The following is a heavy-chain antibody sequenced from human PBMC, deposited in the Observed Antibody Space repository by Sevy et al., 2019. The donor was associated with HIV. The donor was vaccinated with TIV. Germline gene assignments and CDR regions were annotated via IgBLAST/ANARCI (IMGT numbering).Heavy chain of an antibody. J-gene: IGHJ1*01. Sequence: GGSLRLSCAASGFTFDDYAMHWVQQAPGKGLEWVSGISWNSGSIGYADSVKGRFTISRDNAKNSLYLQMNSLRAEDTALYYCAKSPHLAVAGTGYFQHWGQGTLVTVSS. CDR3: AKSPHLAVAGTGYFQH. CDR1: GFTFDDYA. V-gene: IGHV3-9*01. D-gene: IGHD6-19*01. CDR2: ISWNSGSI.